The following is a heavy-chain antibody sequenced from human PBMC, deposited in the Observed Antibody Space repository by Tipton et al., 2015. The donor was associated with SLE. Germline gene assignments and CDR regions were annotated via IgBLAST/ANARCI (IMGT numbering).Heavy chain of an antibody. CDR2: IYYSGST. D-gene: IGHD3-10*01. V-gene: IGHV4-39*07. J-gene: IGHJ3*02. CDR3: ARHGEGTYYYGSGREDAFDI. Sequence: TLSLTCTVSGGSISSSSYYWGWIRQPPGKGLEWIGSIYYSGSTYYNPSLKSRVTISVDTSKNQFSLKLSSVTAADTAVYYCARHGEGTYYYGSGREDAFDIWGQGTMVTVSS. CDR1: GGSISSSSYY.